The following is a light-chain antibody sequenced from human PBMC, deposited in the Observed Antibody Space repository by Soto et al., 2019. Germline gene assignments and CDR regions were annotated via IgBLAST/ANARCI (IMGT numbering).Light chain of an antibody. Sequence: QSALTQPPSASGSPGQSVTISCTGTSSDVGGYNYVSWYQHHPGRAPRLLIYEVSKRPSGVPDRFSGSKSGTTASLTVSGLQAEDEADYYCSSYAGRSNYVFGTGTKLT. CDR1: SSDVGGYNY. CDR3: SSYAGRSNYV. J-gene: IGLJ1*01. V-gene: IGLV2-8*01. CDR2: EVS.